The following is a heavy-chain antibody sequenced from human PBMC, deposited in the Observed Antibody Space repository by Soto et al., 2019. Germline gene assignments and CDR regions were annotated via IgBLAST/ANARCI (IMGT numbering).Heavy chain of an antibody. CDR2: ISSSSSYI. V-gene: IGHV3-21*01. CDR3: ARNHKAYYYGSGSYYNYYYYGMDV. D-gene: IGHD3-10*01. Sequence: GGSLRLSCAASGFTFSSYSMNWVRQAPGKGLEWVSSISSSSSYIYYADSVKGRFTITRDNAKNSLYLQMNSLRAEDAAEYYCARNHKAYYYGSGSYYNYYYYGMDVWGQGTTVTVSS. J-gene: IGHJ6*02. CDR1: GFTFSSYS.